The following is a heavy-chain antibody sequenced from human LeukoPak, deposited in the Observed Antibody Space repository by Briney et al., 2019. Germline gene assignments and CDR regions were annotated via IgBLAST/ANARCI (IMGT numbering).Heavy chain of an antibody. CDR1: GGSISSYY. V-gene: IGHV4-59*08. J-gene: IGHJ4*02. CDR3: ARGYSYGYLYYFDY. Sequence: SETLSLTCTVSGGSISSYYWSWIRQPPGKGLEWIGYIYYSGSTNYNPSLKSRVTISVDTSKNQFSLKLSSVTAADTAVYYCARGYSYGYLYYFDYWGQGTLVTVSS. D-gene: IGHD5-18*01. CDR2: IYYSGST.